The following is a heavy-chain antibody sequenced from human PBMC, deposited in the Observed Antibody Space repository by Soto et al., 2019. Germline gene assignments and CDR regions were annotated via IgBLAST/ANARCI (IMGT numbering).Heavy chain of an antibody. CDR2: INHSGST. V-gene: IGHV4-34*01. D-gene: IGHD2-21*01. Sequence: PSETLSLTCAGYGGSFSGYYWSWIRQPPGKGLERIGEINHSGSTNYNPSLKSRVTISVDTSKNQFSLKLSSVTAADTAVYYCARGPLHNSLRYYYLAVWGKGTTVTVSS. CDR3: ARGPLHNSLRYYYLAV. CDR1: GGSFSGYY. J-gene: IGHJ6*03.